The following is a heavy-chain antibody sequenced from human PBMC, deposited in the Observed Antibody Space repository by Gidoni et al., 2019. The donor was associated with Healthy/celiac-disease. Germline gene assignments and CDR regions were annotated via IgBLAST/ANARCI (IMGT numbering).Heavy chain of an antibody. V-gene: IGHV3-23*01. CDR2: ISGSGGST. J-gene: IGHJ4*02. CDR1: GFPFSSYA. Sequence: EVQLLESGGGLVQPGGSLRLSCTASGFPFSSYAMSWVRQAPGKGLEWVSAISGSGGSTYYADSVKGRFTISRDNSKNTLYLQMNSLRAEDTAVYYCAKVTFGADEYGEIDYWGQGTLVTVSS. CDR3: AKVTFGADEYGEIDY. D-gene: IGHD4-17*01.